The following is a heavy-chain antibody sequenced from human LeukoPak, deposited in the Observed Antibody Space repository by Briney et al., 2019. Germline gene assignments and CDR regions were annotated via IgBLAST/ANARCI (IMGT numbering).Heavy chain of an antibody. J-gene: IGHJ4*02. V-gene: IGHV3-23*01. CDR3: ARNLMTTVQCFDY. D-gene: IGHD4-17*01. Sequence: GESLRLSWAASGFTFSSYAMNWVRHAPGKGLGWVSGITGSGGSTDYAESVKGRFTISRDTSTNTLYLQMNSLRAEDTAVYYCARNLMTTVQCFDYWGQGTLVTVSS. CDR1: GFTFSSYA. CDR2: ITGSGGST.